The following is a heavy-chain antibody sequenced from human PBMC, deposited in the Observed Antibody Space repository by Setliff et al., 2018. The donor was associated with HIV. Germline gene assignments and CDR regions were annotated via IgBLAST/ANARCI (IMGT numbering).Heavy chain of an antibody. CDR2: IYHHGTT. CDR1: GYSISSGYY. D-gene: IGHD4-17*01. Sequence: SETLSLTCNVSGYSISSGYYWGWIRQPPGKGLEWIGNIYHHGTTYYYPSLKGRVTISLDTSNNQFSLNLNSVTAADTAVYYCARGGPTVAFGLDVWGQGTTVTVSS. CDR3: ARGGPTVAFGLDV. V-gene: IGHV4-38-2*02. J-gene: IGHJ6*02.